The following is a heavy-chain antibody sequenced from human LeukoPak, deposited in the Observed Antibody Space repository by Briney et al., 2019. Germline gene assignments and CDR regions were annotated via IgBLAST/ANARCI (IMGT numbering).Heavy chain of an antibody. J-gene: IGHJ5*02. CDR3: ARDLSGAPGVNWFDP. Sequence: SETLSLTCTVSGASISSYFWSWIRQPPGKGSEWIGYIYYSGSSNYNPSLKSRVTMSVDTSTNQFSLKLTSVTAADTAVYYCARDLSGAPGVNWFDPWGQGTLVTVSS. D-gene: IGHD7-27*01. CDR1: GASISSYF. V-gene: IGHV4-59*01. CDR2: IYYSGSS.